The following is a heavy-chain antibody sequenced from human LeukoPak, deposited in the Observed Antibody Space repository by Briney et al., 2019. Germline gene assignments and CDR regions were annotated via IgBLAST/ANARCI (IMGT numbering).Heavy chain of an antibody. CDR2: INHSGST. D-gene: IGHD6-19*01. J-gene: IGHJ4*02. CDR1: GGSFSGYY. CDR3: ARARRGGWYRRSFDY. V-gene: IGHV4-34*01. Sequence: SETLSLTCAVYGGSFSGYYWSWIRRPPGKGLEWIGEINHSGSTNYNPSLKSRVTISVDTSKNQFSLKLSSVTAADTAVYYCARARRGGWYRRSFDYWGQGTLVTVSS.